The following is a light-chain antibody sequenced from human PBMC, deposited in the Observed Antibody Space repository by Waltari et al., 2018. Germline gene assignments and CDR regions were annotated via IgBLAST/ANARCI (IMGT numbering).Light chain of an antibody. CDR3: QQTYSISLN. CDR1: QSISRS. J-gene: IGKJ4*01. V-gene: IGKV1-39*01. CDR2: TAS. Sequence: DIQMTQFLPSLFALLGARVPITCRTSQSISRSLSWYQHKPGEAPKLLLYTASRMQSGVPSRFSGSGSGTEFTLTISGLQPEDFATYYCQQTYSISLNFGGGTKIEIK.